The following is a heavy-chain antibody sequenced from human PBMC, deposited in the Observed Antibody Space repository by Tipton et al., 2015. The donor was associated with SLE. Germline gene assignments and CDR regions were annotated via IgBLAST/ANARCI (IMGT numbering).Heavy chain of an antibody. CDR2: ISYDGSNK. D-gene: IGHD3-3*01. CDR3: ARAEGKYYDFWSGGFDS. J-gene: IGHJ4*02. CDR1: GFTFSSYA. V-gene: IGHV3-30-3*01. Sequence: SLRLSCAASGFTFSSYAMHWVRQAPGKGLERVAVISYDGSNKYYADSVKGRFTISRDNSKNTLYLQMNSLRAEDTAVYYCARAEGKYYDFWSGGFDSWGQVTLVTVSS.